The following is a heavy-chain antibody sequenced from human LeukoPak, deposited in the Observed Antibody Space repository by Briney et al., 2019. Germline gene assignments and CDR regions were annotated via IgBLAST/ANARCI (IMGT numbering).Heavy chain of an antibody. V-gene: IGHV3-21*01. CDR1: GFTFSSYS. CDR2: ISSSSSYI. J-gene: IGHJ3*02. CDR3: ARDPGRRDGYNYAFDI. Sequence: GGSLRLSCAASGFTFSSYSMNWVRQAPGKGLEWVSSISSSSSYIYYADSVKGRFTISRDNAKNSLYLQMNSLRAEDTAVYYCARDPGRRDGYNYAFDIWGQGTMVTVSS. D-gene: IGHD5-24*01.